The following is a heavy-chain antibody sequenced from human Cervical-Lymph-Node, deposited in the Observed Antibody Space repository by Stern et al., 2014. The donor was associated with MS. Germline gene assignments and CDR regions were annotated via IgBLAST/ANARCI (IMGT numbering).Heavy chain of an antibody. V-gene: IGHV3-30*18. D-gene: IGHD4-23*01. J-gene: IGHJ4*02. Sequence: QLVESGGGVIQPGRSLRLSCEASGFTFSNSGMHWVRQAPGRGLEWVALISYDGGSRIYADSVKGRFTISRDTSKNTLYLQMNSLRADDTAVYYCAKAPVVYSAPLDYWGQGTLVTVSS. CDR3: AKAPVVYSAPLDY. CDR1: GFTFSNSG. CDR2: ISYDGGSR.